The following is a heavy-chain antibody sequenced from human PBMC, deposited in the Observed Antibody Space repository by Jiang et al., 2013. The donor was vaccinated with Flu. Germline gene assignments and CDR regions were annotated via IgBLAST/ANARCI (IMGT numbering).Heavy chain of an antibody. CDR2: MNPNSGNT. V-gene: IGHV1-8*01. D-gene: IGHD4-17*01. J-gene: IGHJ4*02. CDR3: ARYGDYGY. Sequence: GWMNPNSGNTGYAQKFQGRVTMTRNTSISTAYMELSSLRSEDTAVYYCARYGDYGYWGQGTLVTVSS.